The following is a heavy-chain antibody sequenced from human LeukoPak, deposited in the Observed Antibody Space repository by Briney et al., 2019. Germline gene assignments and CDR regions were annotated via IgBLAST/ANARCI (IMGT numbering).Heavy chain of an antibody. J-gene: IGHJ4*02. V-gene: IGHV1-2*04. CDR3: ASPRLSGYYLDY. CDR2: INPNSGGT. D-gene: IGHD3-3*01. Sequence: SVNVSCKPSGYTFTGYYMQWVRQAAGQGLEWMGWINPNSGGTNYAQKFQGWVTMTRDTSNSTAYMELSRLRSDGTAVYYCASPRLSGYYLDYWGQGTLVTVSS. CDR1: GYTFTGYY.